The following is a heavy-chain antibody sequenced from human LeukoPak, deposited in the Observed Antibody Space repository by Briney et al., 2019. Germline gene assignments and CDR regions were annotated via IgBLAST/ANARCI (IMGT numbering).Heavy chain of an antibody. D-gene: IGHD2-2*01. CDR3: ARLPYCSSSCYPRYYLAY. J-gene: IGHJ4*02. CDR1: GYSFSSGYY. CDR2: IHHSGNT. V-gene: IGHV4-38-2*01. Sequence: SETLSLTCAVSGYSFSSGYYWGRIRQPPGKGLEWIGSIHHSGNTYYNPSLKSRVTISLDTSKNQFSLKLSSVTAADAAVYYCARLPYCSSSCYPRYYLAYWGQGTLVTVSS.